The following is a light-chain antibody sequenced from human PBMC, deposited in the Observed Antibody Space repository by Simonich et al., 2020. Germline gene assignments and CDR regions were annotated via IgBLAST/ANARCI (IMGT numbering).Light chain of an antibody. CDR1: SSEVGRFNL. V-gene: IGLV2-23*01. Sequence: QSALTPPASVSGAPGQSITISCTGNSSEVGRFNLFSWYQQHPGKAPKLMIYEGSKRPSGVSNRFSGSKSGYTASLTISGLQAEDEADYYCCSYAGSSTWVFGGGTKLTVL. CDR3: CSYAGSSTWV. J-gene: IGLJ3*02. CDR2: EGS.